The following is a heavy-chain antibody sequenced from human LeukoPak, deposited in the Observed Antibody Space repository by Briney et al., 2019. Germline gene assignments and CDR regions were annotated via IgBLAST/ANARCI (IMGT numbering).Heavy chain of an antibody. CDR1: GGTFSSYA. D-gene: IGHD4-23*01. J-gene: IGHJ6*02. CDR3: ARETLGGRGYYYYGMDV. Sequence: SVKVSCKASGGTFSSYAINWVRQAPGQGLEWMGAIIPIFGTANYAQRFQGRVTITADESTSTAYMELSSLRSEDTAVYYCARETLGGRGYYYYGMDVWGQGTTVTVSS. CDR2: IIPIFGTA. V-gene: IGHV1-69*01.